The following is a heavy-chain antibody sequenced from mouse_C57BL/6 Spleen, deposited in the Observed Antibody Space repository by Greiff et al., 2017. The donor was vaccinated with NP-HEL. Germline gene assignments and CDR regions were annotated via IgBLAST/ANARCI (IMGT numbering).Heavy chain of an antibody. CDR1: GFTFSDYY. Sequence: DVKLVESEGGLVQPGSSMKLSCTASGFTFSDYYMAWVRQVPEKGLEWVANINYDGGSTYYLDSLKSRFIISRDNAKNILYLQMSSLKSEDTATYDCAREPDGSSPYWYFDVWGTGTTVTVSS. D-gene: IGHD1-1*01. CDR2: INYDGGST. CDR3: AREPDGSSPYWYFDV. J-gene: IGHJ1*03. V-gene: IGHV5-16*01.